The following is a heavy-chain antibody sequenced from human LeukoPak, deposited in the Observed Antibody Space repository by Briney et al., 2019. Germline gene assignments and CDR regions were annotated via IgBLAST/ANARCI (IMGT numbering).Heavy chain of an antibody. D-gene: IGHD3-16*01. Sequence: GGSLRLSCAASGFTFSTYAMSWVRQAPGKGLKWLSAIGGSDGSTYYADSVKGRFTISRDTSKNTLYLQMNSLRAEDTAVYYCAKGGGIFDYWGQGTLVTVSS. CDR2: IGGSDGST. V-gene: IGHV3-23*01. J-gene: IGHJ4*02. CDR1: GFTFSTYA. CDR3: AKGGGIFDY.